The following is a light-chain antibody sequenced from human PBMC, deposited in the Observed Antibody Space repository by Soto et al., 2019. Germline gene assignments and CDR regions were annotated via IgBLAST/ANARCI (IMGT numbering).Light chain of an antibody. J-gene: IGKJ1*01. CDR2: AAS. CDR3: QQDYSYPWT. CDR1: QGISSY. V-gene: IGKV1-8*01. Sequence: AIRMTQSPSSLSASTGDRVTITCRASQGISSYLAWYQQKPGKAPKLLSYAASTLQSGVPSRFSGSGSGTDFTLTISCLQSEDCANYYCQQDYSYPWTFGQGTNVEIK.